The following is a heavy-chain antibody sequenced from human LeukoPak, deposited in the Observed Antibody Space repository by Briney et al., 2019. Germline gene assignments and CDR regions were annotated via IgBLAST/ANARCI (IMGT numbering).Heavy chain of an antibody. V-gene: IGHV1-69*01. J-gene: IGHJ4*02. Sequence: SVKVSCKAPGGTFSSYAISWVRQAPGQGLEWMGGIIPIFGTANYAQKFQGRVTITADGSTSTAYMELSSLRSEDTAAYYCARVPYSTGYFDYWGQGTLVTVSS. CDR1: GGTFSSYA. D-gene: IGHD2-15*01. CDR3: ARVPYSTGYFDY. CDR2: IIPIFGTA.